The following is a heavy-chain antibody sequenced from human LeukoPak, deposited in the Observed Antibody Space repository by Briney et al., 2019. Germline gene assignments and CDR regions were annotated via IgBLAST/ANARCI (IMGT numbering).Heavy chain of an antibody. D-gene: IGHD1-14*01. J-gene: IGHJ6*02. V-gene: IGHV3-23*01. CDR1: GFTFSSYG. Sequence: PGRSLRLSCAASGFTFSSYGMHWVRQAPGKGLEWVSAISGSGGSTYYADSVKGRFTISRDNSKNTLYLQMNSLRAEDTAVYYCAKDPHLGIPLYYYGMDVWGQGTTVTVSS. CDR2: ISGSGGST. CDR3: AKDPHLGIPLYYYGMDV.